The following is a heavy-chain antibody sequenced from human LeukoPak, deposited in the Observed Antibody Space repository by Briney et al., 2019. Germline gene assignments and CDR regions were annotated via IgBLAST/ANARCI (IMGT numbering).Heavy chain of an antibody. Sequence: PGGSLRLSCAASGFTFSSYSMNWVRQAPGMGLEWVSSSSSSSSYIYYADSVKGRFTISRDNAKNSLYLQMNSLRAEDTAVYYCARELDSSGYYYFDYWGQGTLVTVSS. CDR2: SSSSSSYI. CDR3: ARELDSSGYYYFDY. V-gene: IGHV3-21*01. CDR1: GFTFSSYS. D-gene: IGHD3-22*01. J-gene: IGHJ4*02.